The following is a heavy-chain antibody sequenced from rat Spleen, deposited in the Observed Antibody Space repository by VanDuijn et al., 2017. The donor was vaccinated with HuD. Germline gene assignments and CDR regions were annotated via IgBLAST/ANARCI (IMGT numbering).Heavy chain of an antibody. V-gene: IGHV3-3*01. CDR3: AKTGFGYNYDY. J-gene: IGHJ2*01. Sequence: EVQLQESGPGLVKPSQSLSLTCSVTAYSITSSYKWNWIRKFPGNKLEWMGYINSAGSTNYNPSLKSLISITRDTSKNQFFLQLTSVTAEDTATYYCAKTGFGYNYDYWGQGVMVTVSS. CDR1: AYSITSSYK. CDR2: INSAGST. D-gene: IGHD1-9*01.